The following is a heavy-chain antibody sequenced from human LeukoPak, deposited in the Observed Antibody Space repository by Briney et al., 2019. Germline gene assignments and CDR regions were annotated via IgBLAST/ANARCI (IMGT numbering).Heavy chain of an antibody. Sequence: GGSLRLSCAASGFTFSSYWMNWVRQAPGKGLEWVANIKEDGNEKYYVDSVKGRFTISRDNAKNLLHLQMNSLRAEDTAVYYCARDRNTDFWSGYYTNYFDYWGQGTLVTVSS. D-gene: IGHD3-3*01. CDR3: ARDRNTDFWSGYYTNYFDY. CDR1: GFTFSSYW. V-gene: IGHV3-7*01. J-gene: IGHJ4*02. CDR2: IKEDGNEK.